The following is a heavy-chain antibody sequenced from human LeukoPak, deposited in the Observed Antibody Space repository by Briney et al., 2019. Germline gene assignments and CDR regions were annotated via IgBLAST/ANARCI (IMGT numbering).Heavy chain of an antibody. D-gene: IGHD6-19*01. J-gene: IGHJ4*02. CDR2: ISDISDYI. V-gene: IGHV3-21*01. CDR1: GFTFSSYS. CDR3: TRDVQPGWYFDY. Sequence: PGGSLRLSCAASGFTFSSYSMNWVRQAPGKGLEWVSSISDISDYIYYADSVKGRFTISRDNAKNSLYLQMNSLRAEDTAAYYCTRDVQPGWYFDYWGQGTLVTVSS.